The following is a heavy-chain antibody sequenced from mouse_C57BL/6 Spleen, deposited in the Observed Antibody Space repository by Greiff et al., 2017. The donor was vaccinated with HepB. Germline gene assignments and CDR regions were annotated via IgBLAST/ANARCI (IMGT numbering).Heavy chain of an antibody. CDR2: INPNYGTT. CDR3: ARNYGSSYRYYAMDY. Sequence: EVKLVESGPELVKPGASVKISCKASGYSFTDYNMNWVKQSNGKSLEWIGVINPNYGTTSYNQKFKGKATLTVDQSSSTAYMQLNSLTSEDSAVYYCARNYGSSYRYYAMDYWGQGTSVTVSS. V-gene: IGHV1-39*01. D-gene: IGHD1-1*01. CDR1: GYSFTDYN. J-gene: IGHJ4*01.